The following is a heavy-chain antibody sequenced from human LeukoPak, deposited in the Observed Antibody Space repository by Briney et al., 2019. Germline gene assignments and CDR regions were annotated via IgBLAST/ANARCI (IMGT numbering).Heavy chain of an antibody. Sequence: SETLSLTCTVSGGSISSSSYYWGWIRQPPGKGLEWIGSIYYSGSTYYNPSLKSRVTISVDTSKNQFSLKLSSVTAADTAVSYCAMTINSGADWFDPWGQGTLVTVSS. CDR3: AMTINSGADWFDP. V-gene: IGHV4-39*01. CDR2: IYYSGST. D-gene: IGHD4-23*01. CDR1: GGSISSSSYY. J-gene: IGHJ5*02.